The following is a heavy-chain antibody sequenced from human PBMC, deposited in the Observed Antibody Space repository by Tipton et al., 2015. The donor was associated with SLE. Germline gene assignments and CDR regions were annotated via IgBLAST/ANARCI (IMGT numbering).Heavy chain of an antibody. J-gene: IGHJ4*02. Sequence: LRLSCTVSGASISSGSYYWNWIRQPAGKGLEWIGRVYSSGTTNYNSSLKSRVTISVDTSKNQFSLKLSSVTAADTAVYYCARDHPVAGPFDYWGQGTLVTVSS. CDR1: GASISSGSYY. CDR3: ARDHPVAGPFDY. D-gene: IGHD6-19*01. CDR2: VYSSGTT. V-gene: IGHV4-61*02.